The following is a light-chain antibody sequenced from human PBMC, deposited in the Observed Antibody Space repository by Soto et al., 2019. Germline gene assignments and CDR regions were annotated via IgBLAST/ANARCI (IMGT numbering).Light chain of an antibody. J-gene: IGKJ1*01. CDR2: DAS. CDR1: QSISRG. Sequence: DIQMIQSPSALSASVGDRVTITCRPSQSISRGLAWYQQNPGKAPKLLIYDASSLESGVPAGFSGSGSGTQFTLTISSLQPDDFATYYCQQYNSYPWTFGQGTKV. V-gene: IGKV1-5*01. CDR3: QQYNSYPWT.